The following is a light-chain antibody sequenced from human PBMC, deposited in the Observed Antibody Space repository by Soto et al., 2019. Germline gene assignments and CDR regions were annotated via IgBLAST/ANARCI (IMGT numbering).Light chain of an antibody. V-gene: IGKV3D-15*01. Sequence: EIVMAQSPATLSVSPGYTATRSCRASQSVDNDLAWYHQKPGQPPRLLIYDASTRATGIPARFSGSQSGTEFTLTISSLLSEDFAVYSCQQYNNWPLTSGGGTKVDIK. J-gene: IGKJ4*01. CDR3: QQYNNWPLT. CDR1: QSVDND. CDR2: DAS.